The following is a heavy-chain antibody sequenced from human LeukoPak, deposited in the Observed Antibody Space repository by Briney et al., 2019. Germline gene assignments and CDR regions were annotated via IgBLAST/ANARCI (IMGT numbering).Heavy chain of an antibody. J-gene: IGHJ4*02. CDR1: GGSISSYY. Sequence: SETLSLTCTVSGGSISSYYWSWIRQSPGKGLEWIGNFFYSGSPNYNPSLKSRVTESFDTFKNQFSLKLSSVTAADTAVYYCARVGQTVAAGTYDYWGQGTLVTVSS. D-gene: IGHD6-13*01. V-gene: IGHV4-59*08. CDR2: FFYSGSP. CDR3: ARVGQTVAAGTYDY.